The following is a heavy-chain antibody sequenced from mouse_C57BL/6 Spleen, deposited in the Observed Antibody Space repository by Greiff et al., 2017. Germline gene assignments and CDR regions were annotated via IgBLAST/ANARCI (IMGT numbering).Heavy chain of an antibody. CDR1: GYTFTSYW. D-gene: IGHD1-1*01. CDR3: ARSITTVVAYYAMDY. V-gene: IGHV1-64*01. J-gene: IGHJ4*01. CDR2: IHPNSGST. Sequence: QVQLQQPGAELVKPRASVKLSCKASGYTFTSYWMHWVKQRPGQGLEWIGMIHPNSGSTNYNEKFKSKATLTVDKSSSTAYMQLSSLTSEDSAVYYCARSITTVVAYYAMDYWGQGTSVTVSS.